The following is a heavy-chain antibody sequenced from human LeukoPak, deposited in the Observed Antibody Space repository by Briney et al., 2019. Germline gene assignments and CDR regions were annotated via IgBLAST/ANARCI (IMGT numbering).Heavy chain of an antibody. CDR1: VYTFTDYY. J-gene: IGHJ4*02. V-gene: IGHV1-2*02. Sequence: SETVSCKASVYTFTDYYMHWVRQAPGQGREWMGWINPNSGGKNYAQKFQGRVTMTRDTSISTAYMELSRLRSDDTAVYYCARASYYYDSSGYPGYYFDYWGQGTLVTVSS. D-gene: IGHD3-22*01. CDR3: ARASYYYDSSGYPGYYFDY. CDR2: INPNSGGK.